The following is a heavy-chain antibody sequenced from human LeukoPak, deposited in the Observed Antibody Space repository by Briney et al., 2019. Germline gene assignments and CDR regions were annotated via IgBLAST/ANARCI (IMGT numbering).Heavy chain of an antibody. CDR1: GYTFTGYY. Sequence: GASVKVSCKASGYTFTGYYMHWVRQAPGQGLEWMGWINPHSGGTNYAQKFQGRVTMTRDTSISTAYMELSSLRSEDTAVYYCARVAAAGTYYYYYYMDVWGKGTTVTISS. D-gene: IGHD6-13*01. J-gene: IGHJ6*03. V-gene: IGHV1-2*02. CDR2: INPHSGGT. CDR3: ARVAAAGTYYYYYYMDV.